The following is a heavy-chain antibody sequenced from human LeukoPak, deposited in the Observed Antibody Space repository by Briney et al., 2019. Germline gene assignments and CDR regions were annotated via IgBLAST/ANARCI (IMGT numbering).Heavy chain of an antibody. D-gene: IGHD5-24*01. CDR2: INHSGST. CDR3: ARDGGGYSDY. J-gene: IGHJ4*02. V-gene: IGHV4-34*01. Sequence: KPSETLSLTCAVYGGSFSGYYWSWIRQPPGKGLEWIGEINHSGSTNYNPSLKSRVTISVDTSKNQFSLKLSSVTAADTAVYYCARDGGGYSDYWGQGALVTVSS. CDR1: GGSFSGYY.